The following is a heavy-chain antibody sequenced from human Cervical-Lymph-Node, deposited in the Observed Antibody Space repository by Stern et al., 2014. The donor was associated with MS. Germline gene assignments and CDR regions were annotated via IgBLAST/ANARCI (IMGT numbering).Heavy chain of an antibody. CDR2: IIAFFGTG. V-gene: IGHV1-69*01. J-gene: IGHJ4*02. D-gene: IGHD3-22*01. Sequence: QMQLVQSGAEVRKPGSSVKVSCKASGGTFTNHAVSWVRQAPGQGLEWMGGIIAFFGTGNYAQKFQDRVTITADESTNTVYMELNSLRSEDTAVYYCARPTTYYYDSRGYFDFDDWGQGTLVTVSS. CDR3: ARPTTYYYDSRGYFDFDD. CDR1: GGTFTNHA.